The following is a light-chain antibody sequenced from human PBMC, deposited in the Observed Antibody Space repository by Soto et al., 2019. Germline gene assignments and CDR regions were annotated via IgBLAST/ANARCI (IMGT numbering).Light chain of an antibody. CDR3: QQYNNWPTRYT. CDR2: GAS. CDR1: QSVSRS. V-gene: IGKV3-15*01. J-gene: IGKJ2*01. Sequence: IMMTQSPATLSVSPGERATLSCRASQSVSRSLAWYQQKPGQAPRLLVYGASTRATGIPARFSGSGSGTEFTLTISSLQSEDFAVYYCQQYNNWPTRYTLGQGTKLEIK.